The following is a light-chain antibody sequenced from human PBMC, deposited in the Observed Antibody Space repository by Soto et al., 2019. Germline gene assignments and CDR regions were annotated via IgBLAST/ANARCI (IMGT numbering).Light chain of an antibody. CDR2: LDSDGSH. CDR3: QTWGTGIHVV. Sequence: QLVLTQSPSASASLGASVKLTCTLSSGHSSYAIAWHQQQPEKGPRYLMKLDSDGSHTKGDSIPDRFSGSSSGAERYLTIARRQSEDDADYYCQTWGTGIHVVFGGGTKVTVL. CDR1: SGHSSYA. V-gene: IGLV4-69*01. J-gene: IGLJ2*01.